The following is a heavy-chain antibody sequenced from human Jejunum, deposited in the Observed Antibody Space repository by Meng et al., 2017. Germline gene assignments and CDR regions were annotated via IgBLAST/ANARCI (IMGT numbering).Heavy chain of an antibody. D-gene: IGHD6-13*01. J-gene: IGHJ5*02. Sequence: QLQLQESGPGLVRPSVTLSLTCAGSGGSIGTDGYYWGWIRQSPGKGLEWIGSIFYSGTTYYNPSLKSRVTISIDTSKNQFSLKMNSVTAADTAVYYCARDTAGFGPWGQGTLVTVSS. CDR2: IFYSGTT. V-gene: IGHV4-39*07. CDR1: GGSIGTDGYY. CDR3: ARDTAGFGP.